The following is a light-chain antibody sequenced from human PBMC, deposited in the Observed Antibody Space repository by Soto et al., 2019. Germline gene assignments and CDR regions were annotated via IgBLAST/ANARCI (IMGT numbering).Light chain of an antibody. J-gene: IGKJ4*01. CDR1: QSVSSNF. V-gene: IGKV3-20*01. Sequence: EIILTQSPGTLSLSPLEIATLSFMASQSVSSNFLAWYQQKPGQAPRVLIYDASRRATGIPDRFSGSGSGTDFTLTISRLEPEDFAVYYCQQYGSSPLTFGGGTKVDIK. CDR3: QQYGSSPLT. CDR2: DAS.